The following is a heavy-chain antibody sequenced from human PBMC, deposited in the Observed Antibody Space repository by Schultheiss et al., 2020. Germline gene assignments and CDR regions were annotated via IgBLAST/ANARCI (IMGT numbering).Heavy chain of an antibody. V-gene: IGHV3-11*03. CDR2: ISSSSTYT. J-gene: IGHJ4*02. CDR3: VRSYSGTYSPFDY. D-gene: IGHD1-26*01. Sequence: GGSLRLSCAVSGFRFSDSYMSWIRQRPGKGLEWVSYISSSSTYTDYADSVKGRFTISRDNAKNSLFLQMTSLRDEDTAVYYCVRSYSGTYSPFDYWGQGTLVTVSS. CDR1: GFRFSDSY.